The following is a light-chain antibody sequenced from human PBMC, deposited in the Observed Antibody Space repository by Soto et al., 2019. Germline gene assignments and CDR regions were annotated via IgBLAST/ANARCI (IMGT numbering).Light chain of an antibody. Sequence: QSVLTQPPSASGSPGQSVTISCTGTSSDVGGYNYVSWYQHHPGKAPKLMIYEVSKRPSGVPDRFSGSKSGNTASLTVSVLQAEDEADYYCSSYAGSNNLVFGGATKVTVL. J-gene: IGLJ2*01. CDR2: EVS. CDR1: SSDVGGYNY. V-gene: IGLV2-8*01. CDR3: SSYAGSNNLV.